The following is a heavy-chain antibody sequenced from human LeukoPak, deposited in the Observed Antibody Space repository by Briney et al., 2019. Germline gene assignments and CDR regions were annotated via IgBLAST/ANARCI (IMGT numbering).Heavy chain of an antibody. CDR2: INHSGST. Sequence: PSETLSLTCAVYGGSFSGYYWSWIRQPPGKGLEWIGEINHSGSTNYNPSLKSRVTISVDTSKNQSSLKLSSVTAADTAVYYCARHRDTAMVTRFDYWGQGTLVTVSS. V-gene: IGHV4-34*01. CDR1: GGSFSGYY. CDR3: ARHRDTAMVTRFDY. J-gene: IGHJ4*02. D-gene: IGHD5-18*01.